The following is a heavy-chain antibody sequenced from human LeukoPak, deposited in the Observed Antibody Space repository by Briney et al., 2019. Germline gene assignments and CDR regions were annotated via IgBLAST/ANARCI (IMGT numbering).Heavy chain of an antibody. CDR3: ARDRTTDAMGV. CDR2: IIPILGIA. Sequence: GASVKVSCKASGGTYSSYSISWVRQAPGQGLEWMGRIIPILGIANYAQKFQGRVTMTADKSTSTAYMELSSLRSEDTAVYYCARDRTTDAMGVWGQGTTVTVSS. V-gene: IGHV1-69*04. CDR1: GGTYSSYS. J-gene: IGHJ6*02. D-gene: IGHD4-17*01.